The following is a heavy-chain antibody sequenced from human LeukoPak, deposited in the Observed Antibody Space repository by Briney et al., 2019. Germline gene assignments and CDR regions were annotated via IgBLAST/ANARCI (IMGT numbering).Heavy chain of an antibody. Sequence: GGSLRLSCAASGFTFSDYYMSWIRQAPGKGLEWVSYISSSSSYTNYADSVKGRFTISRDNAKNSLYLQMNSLRAEDTAVYYCARDAGAPDCNSTSCSHNWFDPWGQGTLVTVSS. CDR1: GFTFSDYY. D-gene: IGHD2-2*01. V-gene: IGHV3-11*06. CDR2: ISSSSSYT. J-gene: IGHJ5*02. CDR3: ARDAGAPDCNSTSCSHNWFDP.